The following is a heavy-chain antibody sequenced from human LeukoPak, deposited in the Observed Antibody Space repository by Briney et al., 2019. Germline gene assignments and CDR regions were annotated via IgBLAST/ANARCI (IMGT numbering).Heavy chain of an antibody. V-gene: IGHV1-2*02. CDR3: SSDWNSYGGNSHGAFDI. CDR2: INPNSGGT. J-gene: IGHJ3*02. CDR1: GYTFTGYY. D-gene: IGHD4-23*01. Sequence: ASVKLSFKASGYTFTGYYMGWVRQAPGQGLGWMGWINPNSGGTNNAQAVQGRVSMTSDTSISTAYMELSRLRSDDKAVSYCSSDWNSYGGNSHGAFDIWGQGTMVTVSS.